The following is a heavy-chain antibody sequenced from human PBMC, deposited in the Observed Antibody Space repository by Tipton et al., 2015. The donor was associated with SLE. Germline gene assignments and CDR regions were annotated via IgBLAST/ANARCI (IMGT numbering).Heavy chain of an antibody. CDR2: IYYSGST. CDR1: GGSISSYY. V-gene: IGHV4-59*08. J-gene: IGHJ4*02. D-gene: IGHD6-13*01. Sequence: LRLSCTVSGGSISSYYWSWIRQPPGKGLEWIGYIYYSGSTNYNPSLKSRVTISVDTSKNQFSLKLSSVTAADTAVYYCARWYSSSWSYFDYWGQGTLVTVSS. CDR3: ARWYSSSWSYFDY.